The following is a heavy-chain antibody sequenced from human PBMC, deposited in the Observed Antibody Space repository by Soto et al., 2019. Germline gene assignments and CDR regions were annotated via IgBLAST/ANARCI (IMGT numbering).Heavy chain of an antibody. Sequence: SETLSFTCTVSGGSITTGGYYWSWIRQLPGKGLEWIGHRYYSESTYYNPSLKSRVSISLDTSKNQFSLKLSFVTAADTAMYYCARTKCSGGSCYSWSLDYWGQGTPVTV. D-gene: IGHD2-15*01. J-gene: IGHJ4*02. CDR2: RYYSEST. V-gene: IGHV4-31*03. CDR1: GGSITTGGYY. CDR3: ARTKCSGGSCYSWSLDY.